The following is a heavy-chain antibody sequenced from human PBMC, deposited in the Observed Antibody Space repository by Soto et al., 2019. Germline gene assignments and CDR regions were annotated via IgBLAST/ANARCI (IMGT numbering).Heavy chain of an antibody. D-gene: IGHD6-13*01. Sequence: EVQLVESGGGLVKPGGSLRLSCAASGFTFSSYSMNWVRQAPGKGLEWVSSISSSSSYIYYADSVKGRFTISRDNAKNSLYLQMNSLRAEDTAVYYCARGQQLVLGDWFDPWGQGTLVTVSS. J-gene: IGHJ5*02. CDR2: ISSSSSYI. CDR3: ARGQQLVLGDWFDP. V-gene: IGHV3-21*01. CDR1: GFTFSSYS.